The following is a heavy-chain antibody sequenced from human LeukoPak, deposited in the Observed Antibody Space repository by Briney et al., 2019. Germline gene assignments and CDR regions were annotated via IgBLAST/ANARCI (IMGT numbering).Heavy chain of an antibody. J-gene: IGHJ4*02. Sequence: GGSLRLSCAACGFPFSSYSMSWVRQAPGKGLEWVSAISGSGADTYYTDSVKGRFTISRDNSKTTLFLQMNSLRAEDTAIYYCAKDLGGEGGSGFPGQWGQGTLVTVSS. CDR1: GFPFSSYS. D-gene: IGHD3-10*01. CDR3: AKDLGGEGGSGFPGQ. V-gene: IGHV3-23*01. CDR2: ISGSGADT.